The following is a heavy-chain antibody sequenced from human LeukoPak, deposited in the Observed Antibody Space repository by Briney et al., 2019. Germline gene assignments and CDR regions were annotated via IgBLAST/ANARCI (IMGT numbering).Heavy chain of an antibody. Sequence: PGGSLRLSCAASGSTFSSYWMSWVRQAPGKGLEWVANIKQDGSEKYYVDSVKGRFTISRDNAKNSLYLQMNSLRAEDTAVYYCARVLFRLLWFGDNGWFDPWGQGTLVTVSS. CDR3: ARVLFRLLWFGDNGWFDP. D-gene: IGHD3-10*01. CDR2: IKQDGSEK. J-gene: IGHJ5*02. CDR1: GSTFSSYW. V-gene: IGHV3-7*01.